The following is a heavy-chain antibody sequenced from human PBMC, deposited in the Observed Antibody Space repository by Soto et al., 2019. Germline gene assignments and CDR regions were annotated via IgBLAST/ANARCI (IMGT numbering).Heavy chain of an antibody. CDR1: GFTFSDYT. V-gene: IGHV3-48*02. CDR2: ISKSSGTK. CDR3: ARDLSWGFDY. Sequence: GGSLRLSCAASGFTFSDYTMNWVRQAPGKGLEWISYISKSSGTKSYADSVKGRFTISRDSAKSSLFLQMNTLRDEDTALYFCARDLSWGFDYWGQGILVTVSS. D-gene: IGHD7-27*01. J-gene: IGHJ4*02.